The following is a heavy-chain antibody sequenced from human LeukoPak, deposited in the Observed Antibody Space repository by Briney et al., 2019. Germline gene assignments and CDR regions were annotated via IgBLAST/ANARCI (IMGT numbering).Heavy chain of an antibody. D-gene: IGHD6-13*01. J-gene: IGHJ4*02. V-gene: IGHV4-59*01. CDR1: GGSISSYY. Sequence: ETLSLTCTVSGGSISSYYWSWIRQPPGKGLEWIGYIYHSGSSNYNPSLKSRVTISVDTSKKQFSLKLSSVTAADTAVYYCARASRGYSSSWYFDYWGQGTLVTVSS. CDR3: ARASRGYSSSWYFDY. CDR2: IYHSGSS.